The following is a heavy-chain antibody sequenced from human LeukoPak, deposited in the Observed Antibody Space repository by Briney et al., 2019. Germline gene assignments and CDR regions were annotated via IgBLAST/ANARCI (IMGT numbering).Heavy chain of an antibody. V-gene: IGHV4-61*02. J-gene: IGHJ4*02. D-gene: IGHD5-12*01. CDR1: GGSISSGGYS. Sequence: PSETLSLTCAVSGGSISSGGYSWSWIRQPAGKGLEWIGRIYTSGSTNYNPSLKSRVTMSVDTSKNQFSLKLSSVTAADTAVYYCARDRSGYDYYFDYWGQGTLVTVSS. CDR2: IYTSGST. CDR3: ARDRSGYDYYFDY.